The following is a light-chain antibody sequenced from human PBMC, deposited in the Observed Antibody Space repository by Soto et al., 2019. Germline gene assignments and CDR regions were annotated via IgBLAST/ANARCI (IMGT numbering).Light chain of an antibody. CDR2: EVS. Sequence: QSVLTQPASVSGSPGQSITISCTGTSSDIGGYNYVSWYDHHPGKAPRLIVYEVSNRPSGVSNRFSGSKSGNTASLTISGLQAEDEAQYYCSSYRPATPCVFGTGTKLTVL. J-gene: IGLJ1*01. V-gene: IGLV2-14*01. CDR1: SSDIGGYNY. CDR3: SSYRPATPCV.